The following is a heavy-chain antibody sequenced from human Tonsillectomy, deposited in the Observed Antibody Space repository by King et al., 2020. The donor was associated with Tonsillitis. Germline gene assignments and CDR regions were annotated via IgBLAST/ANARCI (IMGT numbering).Heavy chain of an antibody. CDR2: IYYSGGT. Sequence: LQLQESGPGLVKPSETLSLTCTVSGGSISSSSDYCGWIRQPPGKGLGWIGSIYYSGGTDYNPSLKSRVTISVDTSKNQFSLKMGSVTAADTAVYYCARLVGGISMIVVVIRDAFDIWGQGTMVTVSS. V-gene: IGHV4-39*01. CDR1: GGSISSSSDY. CDR3: ARLVGGISMIVVVIRDAFDI. D-gene: IGHD3-22*01. J-gene: IGHJ3*02.